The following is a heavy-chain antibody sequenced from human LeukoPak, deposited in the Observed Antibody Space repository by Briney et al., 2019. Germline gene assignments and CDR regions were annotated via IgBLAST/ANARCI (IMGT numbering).Heavy chain of an antibody. D-gene: IGHD6-19*01. J-gene: IGHJ4*02. V-gene: IGHV4-39*07. CDR1: GGSISSSSYY. Sequence: PSEALSLTCTVSGGSISSSSYYWGWIRQPPGHGLEWIGSIYYSGSTYYNPSLKSRVTISVDTSKNQFSLKLSSVTAADTAVYYCARDGYSSGWRDFDYWGQGTLVTVSS. CDR2: IYYSGST. CDR3: ARDGYSSGWRDFDY.